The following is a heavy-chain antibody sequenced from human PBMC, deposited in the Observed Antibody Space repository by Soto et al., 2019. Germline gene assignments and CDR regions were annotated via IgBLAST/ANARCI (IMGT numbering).Heavy chain of an antibody. Sequence: QVQLVESGGGVVQPGRSLRLSCAASGFTFSSYGMHWVRQAPGKGLEWVAVISYDGSNKYYADSVKGRFTISRDNSKNTLYLQMNSRRAEDTAVYYGARGYRGYDERGGYFDYWGQGTLVTVSS. CDR3: ARGYRGYDERGGYFDY. J-gene: IGHJ4*02. V-gene: IGHV3-30*03. D-gene: IGHD5-12*01. CDR1: GFTFSSYG. CDR2: ISYDGSNK.